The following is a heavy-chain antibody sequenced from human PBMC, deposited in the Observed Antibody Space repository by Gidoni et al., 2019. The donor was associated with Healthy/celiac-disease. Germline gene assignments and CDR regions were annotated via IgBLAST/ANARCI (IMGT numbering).Heavy chain of an antibody. D-gene: IGHD3-22*01. V-gene: IGHV3-21*01. CDR2: ISSSSSYI. Sequence: EVQLVESGGGLVKPGGSLRLSCAASGCTFSSYSMNWVRQAPGKGLGWVSSISSSSSYIYYADSVKGRFTISRDNAKNSLYLQMNSLRAEDTAVYYCARAITMIPMDVWGQGTTVTVSS. J-gene: IGHJ6*02. CDR3: ARAITMIPMDV. CDR1: GCTFSSYS.